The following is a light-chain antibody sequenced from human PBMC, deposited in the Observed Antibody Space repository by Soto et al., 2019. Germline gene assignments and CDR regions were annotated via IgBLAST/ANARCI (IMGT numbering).Light chain of an antibody. V-gene: IGKV4-1*01. J-gene: IGKJ2*01. CDR3: QQYYSTPDT. CDR2: WAS. Sequence: DIVMTQYPDSLAVSLGERATINCKSSQSVLYSSNTKNYLAWYQQKPGQPPKLLIYWASTRESGVPDRFSGSGSGTDFTLTISSLQAEDVAVYYCQQYYSTPDTFGQGTKLEIK. CDR1: QSVLYSSNTKNY.